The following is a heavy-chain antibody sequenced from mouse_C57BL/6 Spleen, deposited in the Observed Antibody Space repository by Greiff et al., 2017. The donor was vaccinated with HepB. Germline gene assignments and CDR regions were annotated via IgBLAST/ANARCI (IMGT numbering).Heavy chain of an antibody. CDR3: ARRGYDGYYAGFAY. V-gene: IGHV1-22*01. J-gene: IGHJ3*01. CDR1: GYTFTDYN. CDR2: INPNNGGT. D-gene: IGHD2-3*01. Sequence: EVQLQQSGPELVKPGASVKMSCKASGYTFTDYNMHWVKQSHGKSLEWIGYINPNNGGTSYNQKFKGKATLTVNKSSSTAYMELRSLTSEDSAVYYWARRGYDGYYAGFAYWGQGTLVTVSA.